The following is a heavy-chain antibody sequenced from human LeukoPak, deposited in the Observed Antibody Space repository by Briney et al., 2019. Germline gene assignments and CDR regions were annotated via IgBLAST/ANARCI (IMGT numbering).Heavy chain of an antibody. V-gene: IGHV4-4*09. Sequence: SETLSLTCTVSGGSISSYYWSWIRQPPGKGLEWIGYIYTSGSTNYNPSLKSRVTISVDTSKNQFSLKLSSVTAADTAVYYCARQTNWNPALFDYWGQGTLVTVSS. CDR2: IYTSGST. CDR1: GGSISSYY. D-gene: IGHD1-1*01. CDR3: ARQTNWNPALFDY. J-gene: IGHJ4*02.